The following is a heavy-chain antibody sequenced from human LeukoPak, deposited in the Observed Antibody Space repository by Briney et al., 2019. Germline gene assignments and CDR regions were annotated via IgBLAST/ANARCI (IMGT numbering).Heavy chain of an antibody. V-gene: IGHV4-34*01. J-gene: IGHJ4*02. CDR3: ARGSTQVFWFGGSGFDY. CDR2: INHSGST. D-gene: IGHD3-10*01. Sequence: SETLSLTCAVYGGSFSGYYWSWIRQPPGKGLEWIGEINHSGSTNYNPSLKSRVTIPVDTSKNQFSLKLSSVTAADTAVYYCARGSTQVFWFGGSGFDYWGQGTLVAVSS. CDR1: GGSFSGYY.